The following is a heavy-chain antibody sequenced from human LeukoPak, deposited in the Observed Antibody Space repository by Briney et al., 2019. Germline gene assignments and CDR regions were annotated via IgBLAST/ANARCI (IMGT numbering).Heavy chain of an antibody. D-gene: IGHD5-12*01. CDR2: IYYSGST. CDR3: ARSTYSGYQGAFDI. J-gene: IGHJ3*02. CDR1: GGSISSGDYY. Sequence: SETLSPTCTVSGGSISSGDYYWSWIRQPPGKGLEWIGYIYYSGSTYYSPSLKSRVTISVDTSKNQFSLKLSSVTAADTAVYYCARSTYSGYQGAFDIWGQGTMVTVSS. V-gene: IGHV4-30-4*01.